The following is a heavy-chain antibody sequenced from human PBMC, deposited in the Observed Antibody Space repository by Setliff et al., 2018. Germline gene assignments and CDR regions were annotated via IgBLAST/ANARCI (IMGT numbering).Heavy chain of an antibody. CDR3: AKGGYCSGGSCYSIHAFDI. V-gene: IGHV3-23*01. CDR2: ISGSGGST. D-gene: IGHD2-15*01. Sequence: PGGSLRLSCAASGFTFSSYAMSWVRQAPGKGLEWVSGISGSGGSTYYADSVKGRFTISRDSSKNTLYLQMNSLRAEDTAVYYCAKGGYCSGGSCYSIHAFDIWGQGTKVTVSS. CDR1: GFTFSSYA. J-gene: IGHJ3*02.